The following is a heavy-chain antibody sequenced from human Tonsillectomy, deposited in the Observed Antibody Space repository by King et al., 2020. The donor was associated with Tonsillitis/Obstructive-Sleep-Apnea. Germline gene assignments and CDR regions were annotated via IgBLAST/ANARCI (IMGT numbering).Heavy chain of an antibody. D-gene: IGHD2-2*01. CDR3: ASSHPRYCSSTSCFAFDI. CDR2: IDPSDSYT. Sequence: VQLVQSGAEVKKPGESLRISCKGSGYSFISYWITWVRQMPGKGLEWMGRIDPSDSYTNYSPSFQGHVTISADKSISTAYLQWSSLKASDTAMYYCASSHPRYCSSTSCFAFDIWGQGTMVTVSS. CDR1: GYSFISYW. J-gene: IGHJ3*02. V-gene: IGHV5-10-1*01.